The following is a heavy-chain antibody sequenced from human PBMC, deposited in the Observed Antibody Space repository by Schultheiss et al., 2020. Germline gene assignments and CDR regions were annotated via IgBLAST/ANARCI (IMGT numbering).Heavy chain of an antibody. CDR1: GGSISSYY. J-gene: IGHJ4*02. CDR2: IYYSGST. V-gene: IGHV4-59*08. CDR3: ARLIGYYDSSGYYSYYFDY. D-gene: IGHD3-22*01. Sequence: SETLSLTCTVSGGSISSYYWSWIRQPPGKGLEWIGYIYYSGSTYYNPSLKSRVTILLDTSKNQFSLKLSSVTAADTAVYYCARLIGYYDSSGYYSYYFDYWGQGTLVTVSS.